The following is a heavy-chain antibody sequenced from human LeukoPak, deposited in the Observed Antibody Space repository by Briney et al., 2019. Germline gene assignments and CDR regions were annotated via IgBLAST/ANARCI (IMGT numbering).Heavy chain of an antibody. Sequence: PGGSLRLSCAASGFTFSSYWMSWVRQAPGKGLEWVANIKQDGSEKYYVDSVKGRFTISRDNAKNSLYLQMNSLRAEDTAVYYCARDHYCSGGSCYSDYWGQGTLVTVSS. D-gene: IGHD2-15*01. CDR2: IKQDGSEK. CDR1: GFTFSSYW. CDR3: ARDHYCSGGSCYSDY. J-gene: IGHJ4*02. V-gene: IGHV3-7*01.